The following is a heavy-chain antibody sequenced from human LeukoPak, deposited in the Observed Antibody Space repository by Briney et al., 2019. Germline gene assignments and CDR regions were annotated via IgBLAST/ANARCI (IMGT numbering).Heavy chain of an antibody. V-gene: IGHV3-53*05. CDR2: FYSGGKT. J-gene: IGHJ2*01. CDR3: ARALPTVDRYWYFDL. CDR1: GFTVSSSY. D-gene: IGHD4-17*01. Sequence: GGSLRLSCAASGFTVSSSYMSWVRQAPGKGLEWVSVFYSGGKTYYTDSVKGRFTISRDNSKNTLYLQMNSLRTDDTAVYYCARALPTVDRYWYFDLWGRGTLVTVSS.